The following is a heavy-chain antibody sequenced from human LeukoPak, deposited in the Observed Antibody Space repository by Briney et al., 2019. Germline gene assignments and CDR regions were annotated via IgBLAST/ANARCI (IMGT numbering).Heavy chain of an antibody. Sequence: SQTLSLTGTVSGGSISSGDYYWSWIRQPPGKGLEWIGYIYYSGSTYYNPSLKNRVTISVDTSKNQFSLKLSSVTAADTAVYYCARAEATYYYGSGSYYYFDYWGQGTLVTVSS. CDR1: GGSISSGDYY. D-gene: IGHD3-10*01. J-gene: IGHJ4*02. V-gene: IGHV4-30-4*08. CDR3: ARAEATYYYGSGSYYYFDY. CDR2: IYYSGST.